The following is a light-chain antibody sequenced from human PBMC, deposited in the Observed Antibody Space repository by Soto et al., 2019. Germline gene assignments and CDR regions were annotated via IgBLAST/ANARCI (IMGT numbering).Light chain of an antibody. CDR2: ATS. Sequence: EIVLTQSPGTLSLSPGERATLSCRASQSVGSSYLAWYQQKPGQAPRLLMYATSSRATGSPDRFSGSGSGTDFTLTISRLEHEDFAVYYCHQIDSSLTFGQGTRVEIK. CDR1: QSVGSSY. CDR3: HQIDSSLT. J-gene: IGKJ1*01. V-gene: IGKV3-20*01.